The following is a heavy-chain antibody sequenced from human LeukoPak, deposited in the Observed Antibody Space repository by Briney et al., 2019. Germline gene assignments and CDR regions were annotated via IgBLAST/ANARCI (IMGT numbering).Heavy chain of an antibody. J-gene: IGHJ3*02. D-gene: IGHD6-19*01. CDR3: ARLSSGWTGGAFDI. CDR2: IYHSGST. Sequence: PSETLSLTCAVSGGSISSSNWWSWVRQPPGKGLEWIGEIYHSGSTNYNPSLKSRVTISVDKSKNQFSLKLSSVTAADTAVYYCARLSSGWTGGAFDIWGQGTMVTVSS. CDR1: GGSISSSNW. V-gene: IGHV4-4*02.